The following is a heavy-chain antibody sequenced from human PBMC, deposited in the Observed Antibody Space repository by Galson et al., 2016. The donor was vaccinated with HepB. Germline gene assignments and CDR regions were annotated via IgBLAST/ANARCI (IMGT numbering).Heavy chain of an antibody. D-gene: IGHD2-2*01. CDR3: ARSPYTSYHLYYYFDY. CDR2: ITSTGSAI. J-gene: IGHJ4*02. V-gene: IGHV3-11*01. Sequence: SLRLSCAASGFTFSDYYMTWIRQAPGKGLEWVSYITSTGSAIYSADSVKGRFTISRDNAKNSLYLQMNSLRAEDTAVYYCARSPYTSYHLYYYFDYWGQGTLVTGSS. CDR1: GFTFSDYY.